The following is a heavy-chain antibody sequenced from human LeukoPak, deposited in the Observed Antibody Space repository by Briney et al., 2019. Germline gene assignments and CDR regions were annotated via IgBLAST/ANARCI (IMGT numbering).Heavy chain of an antibody. CDR1: GGSLSSSSNY. J-gene: IGHJ6*03. CDR2: IYYSGST. Sequence: SETLSLTCTVSGGSLSSSSNYWGWLRQPRGTGLEWIGSIYYSGSTYYNPSLRSRVTISVDTSKNQFSLKLSSVTAADTAVYYCARHRDETYYYYYYMDVWGKGTTVTIAS. V-gene: IGHV4-39*01. CDR3: ARHRDETYYYYYYMDV.